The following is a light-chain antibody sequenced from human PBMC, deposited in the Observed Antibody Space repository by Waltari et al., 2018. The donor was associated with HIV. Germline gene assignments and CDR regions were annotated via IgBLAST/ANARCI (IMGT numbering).Light chain of an antibody. CDR2: EVN. CDR1: SSDVGSYNY. CDR3: RSYTDSSTVV. Sequence: QSALTQPASVSGSPGQSIPISCTGTSSDVGSYNYVSWYQQYPGKVPKRLIYEVNNRPSGVSSRFSGSKSGNTASLTISGLQAEDEADYYCRSYTDSSTVVFGGGTKVTVL. V-gene: IGLV2-14*01. J-gene: IGLJ2*01.